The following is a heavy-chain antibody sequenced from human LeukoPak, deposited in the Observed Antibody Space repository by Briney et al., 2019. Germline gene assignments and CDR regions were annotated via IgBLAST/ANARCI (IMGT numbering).Heavy chain of an antibody. D-gene: IGHD3-22*01. CDR3: AKVHKEGYDSKPFDY. CDR2: ISGSGGST. J-gene: IGHJ4*02. V-gene: IGHV3-23*01. Sequence: GGSLRLSCAASGFTFSSYAMSWVRQAPGKGLEGVSAISGSGGSTYYADSVKGRFTISRDNSKNTLYLHMNSLRAEDTAVYYCAKVHKEGYDSKPFDYWGQGTLVTVSS. CDR1: GFTFSSYA.